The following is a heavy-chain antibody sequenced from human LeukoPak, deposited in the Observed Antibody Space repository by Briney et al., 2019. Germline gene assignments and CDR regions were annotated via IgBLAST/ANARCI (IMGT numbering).Heavy chain of an antibody. J-gene: IGHJ4*02. CDR2: INHSVST. D-gene: IGHD3-9*01. Sequence: SETLSLTCAVYGGSFSGYYWSWIRQPPGKGLEWIGEINHSVSTNYNPSLKSRVTISVDTSKNQFSLKLSSVTAADTAVYYCARGRGYYDILTGLGNRRPFDYWGQGTLVTVSS. V-gene: IGHV4-34*01. CDR1: GGSFSGYY. CDR3: ARGRGYYDILTGLGNRRPFDY.